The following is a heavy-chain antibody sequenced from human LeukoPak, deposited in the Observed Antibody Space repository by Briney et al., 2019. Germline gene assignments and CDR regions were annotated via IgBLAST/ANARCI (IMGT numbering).Heavy chain of an antibody. J-gene: IGHJ3*02. V-gene: IGHV3-30-3*01. CDR2: ISYDGSNK. CDR1: GFTFSSYA. CDR3: ARDRGVTYSYGPDAFDI. Sequence: GGSLRLSCAASGFTFSSYAMHWVRQAPGKGLEWVAVISYDGSNKYYADSVKGRFTISRDNSKNTLYLQMNSLRAEDTAVYYCARDRGVTYSYGPDAFDIWGQGTMVTVSS. D-gene: IGHD5-18*01.